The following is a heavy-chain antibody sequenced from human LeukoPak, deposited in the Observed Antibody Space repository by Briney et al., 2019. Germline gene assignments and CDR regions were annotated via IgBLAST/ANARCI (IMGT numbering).Heavy chain of an antibody. D-gene: IGHD5-12*01. CDR3: ARVGWLRGLDI. V-gene: IGHV3-23*01. J-gene: IGHJ3*02. Sequence: GGTLRLSCAASGFTFSSYGMSWVRQAPGKGLEWVSAISGSGGSTYYADSVKGRFTISRDNSKNTLYLQMNSLRAEDTAVYYCARVGWLRGLDIWGQGTMVTVSS. CDR1: GFTFSSYG. CDR2: ISGSGGST.